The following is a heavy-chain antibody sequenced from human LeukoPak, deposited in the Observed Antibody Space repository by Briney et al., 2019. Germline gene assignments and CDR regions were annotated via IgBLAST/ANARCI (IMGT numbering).Heavy chain of an antibody. J-gene: IGHJ4*02. CDR1: GFTFSNNW. CDR2: INSDGSGT. V-gene: IGHV3-74*01. Sequence: PGGSLRLSCAASGFTFSNNWMHWVRQAPGTGLVWVSRINSDGSGTNCADSVRGRFTISRDNAKNSLYLRMNSLRAEDTAVYYCARDSHYDYGDYIFDYWGQGTLVTVSS. CDR3: ARDSHYDYGDYIFDY. D-gene: IGHD4-17*01.